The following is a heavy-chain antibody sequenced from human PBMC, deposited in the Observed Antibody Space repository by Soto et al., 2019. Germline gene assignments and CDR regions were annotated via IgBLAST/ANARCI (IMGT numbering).Heavy chain of an antibody. Sequence: SETLSLTCTVSGGSISSGGYYWSWIRQHPGKGLEWIGYIYYSGCTYYNPSLKSRVTISVDTSKNQFSLKLSSVTAADTAVYYCARLRGYSYGYAGVFDYWGQGTLVTVSS. CDR3: ARLRGYSYGYAGVFDY. V-gene: IGHV4-31*03. CDR2: IYYSGCT. J-gene: IGHJ4*02. D-gene: IGHD5-18*01. CDR1: GGSISSGGYY.